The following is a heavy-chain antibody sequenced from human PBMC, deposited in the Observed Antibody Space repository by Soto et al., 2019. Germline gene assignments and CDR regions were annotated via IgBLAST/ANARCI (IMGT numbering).Heavy chain of an antibody. CDR3: ARSHGSSTSLEIYYYYYYAMDV. J-gene: IGHJ6*02. Sequence: QVQLVQSGAEVKKPGSSVKVSCKASGGTFSSYAISWVRQAPGQGLEWMGGIIPISDTTNYAQKFQGRVTITADESTSTAYMELSSPRSEDTAVYYCARSHGSSTSLEIYYYYYYAMDVWGQGTTVTVSS. V-gene: IGHV1-69*01. CDR1: GGTFSSYA. CDR2: IIPISDTT. D-gene: IGHD2-2*01.